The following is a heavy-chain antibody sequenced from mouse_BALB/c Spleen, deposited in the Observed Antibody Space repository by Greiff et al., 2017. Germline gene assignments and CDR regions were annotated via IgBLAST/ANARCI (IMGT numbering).Heavy chain of an antibody. D-gene: IGHD2-3*01. CDR1: GFSLTSYG. Sequence: VKVVESGPGLVAPSQSLSITCTVSGFSLTSYGVHWVRQPPGKGLEWLGVIWAGGSTNYNSALMSRLSISKDNSKSQVFLKMNSLQTDDTAMYYCARGYSDYAMDYWGQGTSVTVSS. CDR3: ARGYSDYAMDY. V-gene: IGHV2-9*02. J-gene: IGHJ4*01. CDR2: IWAGGST.